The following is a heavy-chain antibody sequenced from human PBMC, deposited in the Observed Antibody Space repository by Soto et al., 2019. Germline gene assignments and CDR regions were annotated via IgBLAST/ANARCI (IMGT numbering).Heavy chain of an antibody. CDR3: ARSIVVVTALDY. V-gene: IGHV1-3*01. Sequence: ASVKVSCKASGGTFSSYAISWVRQAPGQGLEWMGGIIAGNGNTKYSQKFQGRVTITRDTSASTAYMELSSLRSEDTAVYYCARSIVVVTALDYWGQGTLVTVSS. CDR1: GGTFSSYA. CDR2: IIAGNGNT. D-gene: IGHD2-21*02. J-gene: IGHJ4*02.